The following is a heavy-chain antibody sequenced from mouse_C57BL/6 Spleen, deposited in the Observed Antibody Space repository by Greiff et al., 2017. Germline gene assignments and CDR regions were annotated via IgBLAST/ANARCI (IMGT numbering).Heavy chain of an antibody. CDR2: IDPEDGDT. CDR3: SAPGRRDYFDY. CDR1: GFNIKDYY. J-gene: IGHJ2*01. V-gene: IGHV14-1*01. Sequence: VQLQQSGAELVRPGASVKLSCTASGFNIKDYYMHWVKQRPEQGLEWIGRIDPEDGDTEYAPKFQGKATMTADTSSNTAYLQLSSLTSEDTAVYYCSAPGRRDYFDYWGQGTTLTVSS.